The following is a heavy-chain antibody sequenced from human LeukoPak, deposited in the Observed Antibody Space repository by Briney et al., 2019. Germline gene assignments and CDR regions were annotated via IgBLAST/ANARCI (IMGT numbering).Heavy chain of an antibody. CDR2: FDPEDGET. V-gene: IGHV1-24*01. CDR3: ATGIIDFDY. Sequence: EASVKVSCKASGYTFTSYDINWVRQAPGKGLEWMGGFDPEDGETIYAQKFQGRVTMTEDTSTDTAYMELSSLRSEDTAVYYCATGIIDFDYWGQGTLVTVSS. CDR1: GYTFTSYD. D-gene: IGHD3-16*02. J-gene: IGHJ4*02.